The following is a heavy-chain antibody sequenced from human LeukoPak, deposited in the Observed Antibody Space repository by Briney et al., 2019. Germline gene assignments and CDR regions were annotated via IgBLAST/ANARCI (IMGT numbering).Heavy chain of an antibody. D-gene: IGHD6-13*01. CDR2: ISSSSSYI. V-gene: IGHV3-21*01. Sequence: GGSLRLSCAASGFTFSSYSMNWVRQAPGKGLEWVSSISSSSSYIYYADSVKGRFTISRDNAKNSLYLQMNSLRAEDTAVYYCAREPYSSGWYWFDPWGQGTLVTVSS. CDR3: AREPYSSGWYWFDP. J-gene: IGHJ5*02. CDR1: GFTFSSYS.